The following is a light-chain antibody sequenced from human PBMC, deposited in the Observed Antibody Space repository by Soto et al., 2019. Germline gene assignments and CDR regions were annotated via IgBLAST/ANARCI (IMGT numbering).Light chain of an antibody. J-gene: IGLJ3*02. CDR2: EGS. CDR1: SSDIGSYNL. CDR3: CSYVSSSTVV. V-gene: IGLV2-23*01. Sequence: QSALTQPASVSGSPGQSITFSCTGTSSDIGSYNLVSWYQQHPGKAPKLIIYEGSKRPSGVSNRLSGSKSGNTASLTISGLQAEDEGDYYCCSYVSSSTVVLGGGTKLTVL.